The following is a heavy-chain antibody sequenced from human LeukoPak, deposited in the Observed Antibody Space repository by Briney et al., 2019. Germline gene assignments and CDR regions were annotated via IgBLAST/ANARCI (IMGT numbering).Heavy chain of an antibody. CDR2: ISYDGSNK. CDR3: FSSSLESDY. D-gene: IGHD6-6*01. Sequence: PGGSLRLSCTASGFTFSSYAMHWVRQAPGKGLEWVAVISYDGSNKYYADSVKGRFTISRDNSKNTLYLQMNSLRAEDTAVYYCFSSSLESDYWGQGTLVTVSS. V-gene: IGHV3-30*04. J-gene: IGHJ4*02. CDR1: GFTFSSYA.